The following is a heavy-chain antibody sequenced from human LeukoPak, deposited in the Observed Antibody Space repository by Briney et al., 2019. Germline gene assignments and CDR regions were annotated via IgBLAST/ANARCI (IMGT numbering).Heavy chain of an antibody. CDR1: GYTFTGYY. CDR2: INPNSGGT. J-gene: IGHJ4*02. V-gene: IGHV1-2*02. Sequence: ASVKVSCKASGYTFTGYYMHWVRQAPGQGLEWMGWINPNSGGTNYAQKFQGRVTMTRDTSISTAYMELSRLRSDDTAVYYCAREGYYDSSGYYGVDYWGQGTLVTVSP. CDR3: AREGYYDSSGYYGVDY. D-gene: IGHD3-22*01.